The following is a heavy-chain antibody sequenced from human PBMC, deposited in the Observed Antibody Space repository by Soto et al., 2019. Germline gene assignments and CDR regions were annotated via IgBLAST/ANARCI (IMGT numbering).Heavy chain of an antibody. V-gene: IGHV3-30-3*01. CDR2: ISYDGTDK. J-gene: IGHJ4*02. D-gene: IGHD6-13*01. CDR1: GFTFSRYV. Sequence: QVQLVESGGGVVQPGRSLRLSCAASGFTFSRYVLLWVRQAPGKGLECVAIISYDGTDKKYADSVKGRFTISRDNSKNTLFLQMNSLRTEDTAVYYCARTHYSSSWIDSWGQGTLVTASS. CDR3: ARTHYSSSWIDS.